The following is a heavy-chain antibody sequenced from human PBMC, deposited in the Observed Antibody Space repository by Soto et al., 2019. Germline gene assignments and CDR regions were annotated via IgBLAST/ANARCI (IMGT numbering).Heavy chain of an antibody. Sequence: SETLSLTCAVSGGSISSSNWWSWVRQPPGKGLEWIGEIYHSGSTNYNPSLKSRVTISVDKTKNQFSLKLSSVTAADTAVYYCARARGNLYSYSTLLDYWGQGTLVTVSS. D-gene: IGHD5-18*01. CDR1: GGSISSSNW. CDR3: ARARGNLYSYSTLLDY. CDR2: IYHSGST. J-gene: IGHJ4*02. V-gene: IGHV4-4*02.